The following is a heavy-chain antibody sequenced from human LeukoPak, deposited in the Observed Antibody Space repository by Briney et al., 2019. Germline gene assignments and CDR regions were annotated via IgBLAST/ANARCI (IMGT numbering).Heavy chain of an antibody. CDR2: IIPIFGTA. D-gene: IGHD6-19*01. Sequence: GASVKVSCKASGGTFSSYAISWVRQAPGQGLEWMGGIIPIFGTANYAQKFQGRVTITTDESTSTAYMELSSLRSEDTAVYYCARRLGRYSSGWFGFDYWGQGTLVTVSS. CDR3: ARRLGRYSSGWFGFDY. CDR1: GGTFSSYA. V-gene: IGHV1-69*05. J-gene: IGHJ4*02.